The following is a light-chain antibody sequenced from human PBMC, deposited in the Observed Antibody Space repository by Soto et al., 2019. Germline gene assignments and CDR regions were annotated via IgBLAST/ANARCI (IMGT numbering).Light chain of an antibody. CDR2: EVN. CDR1: SSNVGSYKL. V-gene: IGLV2-23*02. Sequence: QSALTQPASVSGSPGQSITISCTGTSSNVGSYKLVSWYQQHPGKAPKLMIFEVNKRPSGVSNRFSGSKSDSTASLTISGLQAEDEADYYCCLYLGGTSVFGGGTQLTVL. CDR3: CLYLGGTSV. J-gene: IGLJ7*01.